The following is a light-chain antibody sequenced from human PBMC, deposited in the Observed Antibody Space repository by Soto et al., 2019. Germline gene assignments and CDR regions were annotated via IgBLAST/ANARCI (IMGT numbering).Light chain of an antibody. CDR1: QTISSW. J-gene: IGKJ1*01. CDR2: KAS. CDR3: QQYSTYSRT. V-gene: IGKV1-5*03. Sequence: DIQMTQSPSTLSASVGDRVTITCRASQTISSWLAWYRHKPGKAPKLLIYKASSLESGVPLRFSGSGSGTEFTLTISSLQRDDFATYYCQQYSTYSRTFGQGTKVDIK.